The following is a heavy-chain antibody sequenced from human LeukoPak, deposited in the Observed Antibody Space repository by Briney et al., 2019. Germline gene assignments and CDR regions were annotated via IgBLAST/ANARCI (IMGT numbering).Heavy chain of an antibody. J-gene: IGHJ5*02. Sequence: GGSLRLSCAASGFTFSNYVMGWVRQDPGKGLQWVSIINGSGSFTSYADSVKGRLTISRDNSKNTLYLQVNSLRAEDTAVYYCARGYCSGGSCYAARWWFDPWGQGTLVTVSS. D-gene: IGHD2-15*01. CDR2: INGSGSFT. CDR1: GFTFSNYV. CDR3: ARGYCSGGSCYAARWWFDP. V-gene: IGHV3-23*05.